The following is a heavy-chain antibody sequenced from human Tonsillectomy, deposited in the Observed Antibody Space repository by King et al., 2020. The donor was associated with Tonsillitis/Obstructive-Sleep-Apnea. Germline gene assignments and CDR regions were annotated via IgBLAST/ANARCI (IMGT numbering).Heavy chain of an antibody. CDR3: AKEGYCSRTSCYTANAFDI. J-gene: IGHJ3*02. V-gene: IGHV3-30*18. Sequence: VQLVESGGGVVQPGRSLRLSCAASGFTFNSYDMHWVRQAPGKGLEWVAVISYDESNESYADSVKGRFTISRDNSKNTLYLQMNSLRAEDTAVYHCAKEGYCSRTSCYTANAFDIWGQGTMVTASS. CDR1: GFTFNSYD. CDR2: ISYDESNE. D-gene: IGHD2-2*02.